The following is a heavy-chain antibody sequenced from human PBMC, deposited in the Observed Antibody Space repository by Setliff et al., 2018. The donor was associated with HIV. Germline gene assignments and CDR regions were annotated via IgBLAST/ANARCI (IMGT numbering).Heavy chain of an antibody. D-gene: IGHD6-13*01. CDR2: AYHSGST. CDR1: GYSISSGYY. J-gene: IGHJ5*02. V-gene: IGHV4-38-2*01. Sequence: SETLSLTCSVSGYSISSGYYWGWIRQPPGKGLEWIGSAYHSGSTYYNPSLKSRVTISVDTSKNQFSLKLSSVTAADTAVYYCARLGRFIGPAGRFDPWGQGTLVTVSS. CDR3: ARLGRFIGPAGRFDP.